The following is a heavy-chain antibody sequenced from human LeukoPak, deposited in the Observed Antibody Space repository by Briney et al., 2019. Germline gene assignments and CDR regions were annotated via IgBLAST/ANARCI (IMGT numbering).Heavy chain of an antibody. V-gene: IGHV3-74*01. CDR2: MNSDGSAT. CDR3: AKGPNYFDS. CDR1: GFSFSNYW. Sequence: GGSLRLSCAASGFSFSNYWMHWVRQAPGKGLVWVTRMNSDGSATYHADSVQGRFTISRDNAKNTLYLQMNSLRAEDTAMYFCAKGPNYFDSWGQGTLVTVSP. J-gene: IGHJ4*02.